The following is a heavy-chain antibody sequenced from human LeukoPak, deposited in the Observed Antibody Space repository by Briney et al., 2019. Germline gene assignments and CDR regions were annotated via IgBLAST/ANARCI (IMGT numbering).Heavy chain of an antibody. Sequence: ASVKVSCKASGYTFTSYYMHWVRQAPGQGLEWMGIINPSGGSTIYAQKFQGRVTMTRDTSTSTVYMELSSLRSEETAVYYCARDYGPSYYYDSSGYLGYWGQGTLVTVSS. D-gene: IGHD3-22*01. J-gene: IGHJ4*02. CDR3: ARDYGPSYYYDSSGYLGY. CDR2: INPSGGST. V-gene: IGHV1-46*01. CDR1: GYTFTSYY.